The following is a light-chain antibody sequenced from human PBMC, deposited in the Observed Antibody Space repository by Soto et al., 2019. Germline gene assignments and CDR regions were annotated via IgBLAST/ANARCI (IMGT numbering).Light chain of an antibody. V-gene: IGKV1-5*01. Sequence: DIHMTKSPFSLSPSVGDRVTITCRARRSISDWLAWYQQKPGKAPDLLIFDASNLKSGVSSRFSGSGSGKEFTLTISRLQPDDVATYYCLQYSSHSWTFGQGTKVDIK. J-gene: IGKJ1*01. CDR1: RSISDW. CDR2: DAS. CDR3: LQYSSHSWT.